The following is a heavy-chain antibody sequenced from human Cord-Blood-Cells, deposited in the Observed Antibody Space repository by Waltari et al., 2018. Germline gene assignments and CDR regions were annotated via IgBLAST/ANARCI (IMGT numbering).Heavy chain of an antibody. Sequence: QVQLQESGPGLVKPSQTLSLTCTVSGGSISSGGYYWSWIRQHPGKGLEWIGYIYYSGSTYYHPSLKSRVTISVDTSKNQFSLKLSSVTAADTAVYYCARGTYYDFWSGYYSGGYFDYWGQGTLVTVSS. D-gene: IGHD3-3*01. V-gene: IGHV4-31*03. J-gene: IGHJ4*02. CDR1: GGSISSGGYY. CDR3: ARGTYYDFWSGYYSGGYFDY. CDR2: IYYSGST.